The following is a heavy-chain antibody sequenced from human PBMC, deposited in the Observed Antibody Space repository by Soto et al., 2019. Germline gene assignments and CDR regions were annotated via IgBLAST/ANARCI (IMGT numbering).Heavy chain of an antibody. Sequence: ASVTVACKGSGYTLTELSMHWVRQVHGKGLEWMGGFNPEDDETIYAQKFQGRVTMTEDTSTDTAYMELSSLRSEDTALYYCATDLIDFAHWNFDHWGQGALVTVSS. CDR3: ATDLIDFAHWNFDH. CDR1: GYTLTELS. J-gene: IGHJ4*02. D-gene: IGHD3-9*01. V-gene: IGHV1-24*01. CDR2: FNPEDDET.